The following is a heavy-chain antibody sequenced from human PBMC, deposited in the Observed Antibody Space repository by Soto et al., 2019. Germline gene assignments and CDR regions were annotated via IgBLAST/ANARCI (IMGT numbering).Heavy chain of an antibody. CDR2: IYYSGST. Sequence: SETLSLTCTVSGGSISSSSYYWGWIRQPPGKGLEWIGSIYYSGSTHYNPSLKSRVTISVDTSKNQFSLKLGSVTAADAAVYYCARQGPDYDILTGYYTPSYYFDYWGQGTLVTVSS. CDR1: GGSISSSSYY. J-gene: IGHJ4*02. CDR3: ARQGPDYDILTGYYTPSYYFDY. D-gene: IGHD3-9*01. V-gene: IGHV4-39*01.